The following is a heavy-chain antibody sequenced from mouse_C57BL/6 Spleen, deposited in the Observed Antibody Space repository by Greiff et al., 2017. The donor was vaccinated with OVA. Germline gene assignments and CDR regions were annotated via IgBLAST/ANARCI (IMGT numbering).Heavy chain of an antibody. D-gene: IGHD2-5*01. V-gene: IGHV5-4*01. CDR3: ARARAYYSNYDWFAY. CDR2: ISDGGSYT. J-gene: IGHJ3*01. Sequence: EVQGVESGGGLVKPGGSLKLSCAASGFTFSSYAMSWVRQTPEKRLEWVATISDGGSYTYYPDNVKGRFTISRDNAKNNLYLQMSHLKSEDTAMYYCARARAYYSNYDWFAYWGQGTLVTVSA. CDR1: GFTFSSYA.